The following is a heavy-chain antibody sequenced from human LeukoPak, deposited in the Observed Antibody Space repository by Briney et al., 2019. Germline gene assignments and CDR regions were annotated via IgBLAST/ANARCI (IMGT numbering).Heavy chain of an antibody. CDR2: IWYDGSNK. D-gene: IGHD3-10*02. CDR1: GFTFGSYG. V-gene: IGHV3-33*01. J-gene: IGHJ6*02. Sequence: SLRLSCSASGFTFGSYGSHWVRQAPGKGLEWVAIIWYDGSNKYYADSVKGRFTISRDNSKNSVYLEMNSLRVEDTALYYCARVFPNYGMDVWARGPRSPSP. CDR3: ARVFPNYGMDV.